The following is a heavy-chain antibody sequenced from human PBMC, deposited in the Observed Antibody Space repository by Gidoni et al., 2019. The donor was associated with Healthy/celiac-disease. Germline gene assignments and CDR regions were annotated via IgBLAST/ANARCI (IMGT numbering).Heavy chain of an antibody. CDR2: ICPGDSDT. D-gene: IGHD3-3*01. CDR1: GYSFTSYW. V-gene: IGHV5-51*01. Sequence: EVQLVQSGAEVKKPGESLKISCKGYGYSFTSYWIAWGRQLPGTGLEWMGIICPGDSDTSYIPSFQGQVTISADKSISTAYLQWSSLKASDTAMYYCARGWYYDFWSGYYNGNGMDVWGQGTTVTVSS. J-gene: IGHJ6*02. CDR3: ARGWYYDFWSGYYNGNGMDV.